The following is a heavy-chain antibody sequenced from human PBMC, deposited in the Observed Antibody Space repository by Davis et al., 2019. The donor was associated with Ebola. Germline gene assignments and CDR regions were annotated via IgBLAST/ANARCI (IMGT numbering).Heavy chain of an antibody. CDR3: ARVVDVYFDY. J-gene: IGHJ4*02. Sequence: PGGSLRLSCAASGFTFSSYWMSWVRQAPGKGLEWVAVISYDGSNKYYADSVKGRFTISRDNSKNTLYLQMNSLRAEDTAVYYCARVVDVYFDYWGQGTLVTVSS. CDR1: GFTFSSYW. CDR2: ISYDGSNK. V-gene: IGHV3-30-3*01. D-gene: IGHD2-21*01.